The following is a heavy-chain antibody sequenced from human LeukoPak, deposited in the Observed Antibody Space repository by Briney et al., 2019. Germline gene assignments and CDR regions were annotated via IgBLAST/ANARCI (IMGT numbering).Heavy chain of an antibody. CDR2: INHSGST. Sequence: SETLSLTCAVYGGSFSGYYWSWIRQPPGKGLEWIGEINHSGSTNYNPSLESRVTISVDTSKNQFSLKLSSVTAADTAVYYCARGRLLWFGELLYGRTFWFDPWGQGTLVTVSS. CDR3: ARGRLLWFGELLYGRTFWFDP. D-gene: IGHD3-10*01. J-gene: IGHJ5*02. CDR1: GGSFSGYY. V-gene: IGHV4-34*01.